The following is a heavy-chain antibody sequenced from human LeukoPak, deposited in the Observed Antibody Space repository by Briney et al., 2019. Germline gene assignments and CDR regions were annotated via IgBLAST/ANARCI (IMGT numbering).Heavy chain of an antibody. V-gene: IGHV3-64*04. CDR1: GFXFSRYA. Sequence: PGGSLRLSCSASGFXFSRYAILWVRQAPGKGLKYVSAISTSGGSTYYADSVKGRFTISRDTSKNTLYLQMNSLRAEDTAVYSCAKDAFSSGWELFDYWGQGTLVTVSS. CDR2: ISTSGGST. J-gene: IGHJ4*02. D-gene: IGHD6-19*01. CDR3: AKDAFSSGWELFDY.